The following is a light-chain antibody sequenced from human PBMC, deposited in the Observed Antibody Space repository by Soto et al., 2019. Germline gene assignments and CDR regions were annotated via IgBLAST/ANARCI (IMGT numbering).Light chain of an antibody. CDR3: CSYVGATTYV. J-gene: IGLJ1*01. V-gene: IGLV2-23*02. CDR1: SGDIGSYNR. Sequence: QSVLTQPASVSGSPGQSITISCTGTSGDIGSYNRVSWYRQHPGKAPKLIIYEVTDRPSGVSNRFSGSKSGNTASLTISGLQAEDEADYYCCSYVGATTYVFGTGTKVTVL. CDR2: EVT.